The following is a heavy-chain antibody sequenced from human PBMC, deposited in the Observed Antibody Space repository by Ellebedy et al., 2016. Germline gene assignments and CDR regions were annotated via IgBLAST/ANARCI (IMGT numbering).Heavy chain of an antibody. V-gene: IGHV1-24*01. Sequence: ASVKVSCKASGYTFTSYYMHWVRQAPGQGLEWMGGFDPEDGETIYAQKFQGRVTMTEDTSTDTAYMELRSLRSDDTAVYYCASIDYYDSSGYYFDYWGQGTLVTVSS. CDR3: ASIDYYDSSGYYFDY. J-gene: IGHJ4*02. CDR2: FDPEDGET. CDR1: GYTFTSYY. D-gene: IGHD3-22*01.